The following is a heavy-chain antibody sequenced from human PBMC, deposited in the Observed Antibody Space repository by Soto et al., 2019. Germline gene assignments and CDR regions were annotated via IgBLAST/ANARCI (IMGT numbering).Heavy chain of an antibody. CDR1: GGSISGTAYS. CDR2: IYDSGNT. D-gene: IGHD6-13*01. V-gene: IGHV4-30-2*01. CDR3: SRRQGAAAGHPNIDY. Sequence: PSVPLSLTCAVSGGSISGTAYSGSWIRQPPGKGLEWIGYIYDSGNTYYNPSLKSQFSISVDRSKNHSSLKLSSVTAADTAVYYCSRRQGAAAGHPNIDYWGQGALVTVSS. J-gene: IGHJ4*02.